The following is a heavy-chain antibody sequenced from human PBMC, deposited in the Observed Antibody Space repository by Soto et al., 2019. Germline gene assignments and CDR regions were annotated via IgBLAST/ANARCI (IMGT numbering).Heavy chain of an antibody. V-gene: IGHV6-1*01. J-gene: IGHJ6*03. D-gene: IGHD1-7*01. CDR3: AGTTSYQRYYMDV. CDR1: GDSVSSNSAA. Sequence: SQTLSLTCAISGDSVSSNSAAWNWIRQSPSRGLEWLGRTYYRSRWYNDYAVPVRSRITVNADTSKNQFSLQLTSVTPEDTAVYYCAGTTSYQRYYMDVWGKGITVTVSS. CDR2: TYYRSRWYN.